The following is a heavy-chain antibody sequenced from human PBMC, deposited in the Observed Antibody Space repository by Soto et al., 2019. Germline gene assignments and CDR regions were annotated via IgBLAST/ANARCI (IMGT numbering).Heavy chain of an antibody. CDR3: ARVIRGYCSSTSCPHYYYYYMDV. Sequence: PSETLSLTCAVYGGSFSGYYLSWIRQPPGKGLEWIGEINHSGSTNYNPSLKSRVTISVDTSKNQFSLKLSSVTAADTAVYYCARVIRGYCSSTSCPHYYYYYMDVWGKGTTVTV. D-gene: IGHD2-2*01. CDR2: INHSGST. J-gene: IGHJ6*03. V-gene: IGHV4-34*01. CDR1: GGSFSGYY.